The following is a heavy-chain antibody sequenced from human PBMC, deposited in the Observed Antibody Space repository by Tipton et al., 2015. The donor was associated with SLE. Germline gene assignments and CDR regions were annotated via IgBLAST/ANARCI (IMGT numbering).Heavy chain of an antibody. CDR2: IYGSGSS. CDR1: GYSISSGYY. CDR3: ATLSLPYADYEMN. J-gene: IGHJ4*02. V-gene: IGHV4-38-2*01. Sequence: TLSLTCAVSGYSISSGYYWGWFRQPPGKGLEWIGSIYGSGSSYYNPSLRSRVTISVDMSKNQFSLRLSSVAAADTAVYYCATLSLPYADYEMNWGQGTLVTVSS. D-gene: IGHD4-17*01.